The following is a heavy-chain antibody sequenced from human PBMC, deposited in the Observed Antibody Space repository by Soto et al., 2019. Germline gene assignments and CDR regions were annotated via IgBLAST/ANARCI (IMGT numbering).Heavy chain of an antibody. V-gene: IGHV1-69*13. CDR1: GGTFSSYA. J-gene: IGHJ6*02. CDR3: ARDRSPSSFYYYYGMDV. Sequence: VASVKVSCKASGGTFSSYAISWVRQAPGQGLEWMGGIIPIFGTANYAQKFQGRVTITADESTSTAYMELSSLRSEDTAVYYCARDRSPSSFYYYYGMDVWGQGTTVTVSS. CDR2: IIPIFGTA. D-gene: IGHD6-13*01.